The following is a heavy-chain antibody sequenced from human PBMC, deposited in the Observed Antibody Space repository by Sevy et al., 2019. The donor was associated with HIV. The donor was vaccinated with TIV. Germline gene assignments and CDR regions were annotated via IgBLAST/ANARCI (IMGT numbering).Heavy chain of an antibody. V-gene: IGHV1-69*13. CDR2: IIPVLNIA. J-gene: IGHJ3*02. CDR3: ARDRAGYSSDAFDI. D-gene: IGHD5-18*01. Sequence: ASVKVSCKASGGTFSSFGITWVRQAPGQGPEWMGRIIPVLNIANYAQKFQGRVTITADEPTSTAYMEMSSPRSDDTAVYYCARDRAGYSSDAFDIWGQGTMVTVSS. CDR1: GGTFSSFG.